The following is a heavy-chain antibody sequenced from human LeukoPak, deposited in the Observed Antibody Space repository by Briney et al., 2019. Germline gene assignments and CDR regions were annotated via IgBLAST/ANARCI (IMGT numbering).Heavy chain of an antibody. V-gene: IGHV1-2*02. D-gene: IGHD6-19*01. Sequence: ASVKVSCKASGYTFADYYMQWVRQAPGQGLEWMGWINPNSGGTNYAQKFQGRVTMTRDTSISTAYMELSSLRSDDSAVYYCARRSGIAVAGAFDYWGQGTLVTVSS. CDR1: GYTFADYY. J-gene: IGHJ4*02. CDR2: INPNSGGT. CDR3: ARRSGIAVAGAFDY.